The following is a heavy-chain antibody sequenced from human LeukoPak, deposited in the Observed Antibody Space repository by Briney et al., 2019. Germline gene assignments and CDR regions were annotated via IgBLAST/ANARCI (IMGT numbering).Heavy chain of an antibody. CDR1: GFTFSSYA. CDR3: ARGRGES. D-gene: IGHD3-10*01. Sequence: GGSLRLSCAASGFTFSSYAMSWVRQAPGEGLEWVSAINGSGGSTYYADSVRGRFTISRDNAKNSLYLQMNSLRAEDTALFYCARGRGESWGEGTLVTVSS. CDR2: INGSGGST. V-gene: IGHV3-23*01. J-gene: IGHJ5*02.